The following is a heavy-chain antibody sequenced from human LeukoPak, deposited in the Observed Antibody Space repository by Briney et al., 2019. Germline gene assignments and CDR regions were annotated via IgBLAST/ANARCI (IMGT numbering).Heavy chain of an antibody. Sequence: KPSETLSLTCTVSGGSISSSSYYWGWIRQPPGKGLEWIGSIYYSGSTYYNPSLKSRVTISVDTSKNQFSLKLSSVTAADTAVYYCARDRASHSSPFDYWGQGTLVTVSS. D-gene: IGHD6-6*01. J-gene: IGHJ4*02. CDR2: IYYSGST. CDR3: ARDRASHSSPFDY. CDR1: GGSISSSSYY. V-gene: IGHV4-39*07.